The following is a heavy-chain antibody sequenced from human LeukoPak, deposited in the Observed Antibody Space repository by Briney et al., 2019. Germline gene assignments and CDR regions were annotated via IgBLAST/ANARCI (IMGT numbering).Heavy chain of an antibody. D-gene: IGHD3-3*01. J-gene: IGHJ4*02. Sequence: PGGSLRLSCAASGFTFSSYSMNWVRQAPGKELEWVSYISSSSTIYYADSVKGRFTISRDNAKNSLYLQMNSLRAEDTAVYYCARAPYYDFWSGYFHFDYWGQGTLVTVSS. CDR2: ISSSSTI. V-gene: IGHV3-48*04. CDR3: ARAPYYDFWSGYFHFDY. CDR1: GFTFSSYS.